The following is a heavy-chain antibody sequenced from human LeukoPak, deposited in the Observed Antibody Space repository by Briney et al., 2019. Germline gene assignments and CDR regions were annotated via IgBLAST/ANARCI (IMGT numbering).Heavy chain of an antibody. CDR1: GYTFSSYD. CDR3: ARRLVPAAPGWFDP. V-gene: IGHV1-8*01. CDR2: MNPNSGNT. D-gene: IGHD2-2*01. J-gene: IGHJ5*02. Sequence: ASVKVSCKASGYTFSSYDINWVRQATGQGLEWMGWMNPNSGNTGYAQKFQGRVTMPRNTSISTAYMELSSLRSEYTAVYYCARRLVPAAPGWFDPWGQGTLVTVS.